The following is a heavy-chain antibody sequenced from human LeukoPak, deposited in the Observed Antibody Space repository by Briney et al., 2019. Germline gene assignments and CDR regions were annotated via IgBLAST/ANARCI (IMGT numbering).Heavy chain of an antibody. CDR1: GFTVSSNY. V-gene: IGHV3-66*01. Sequence: GGSLRLSCAASGFTVSSNYMSWVRQAPGKGLEWVSVIYSGGSTYYADSAKGSFTISRDNSKNTLYLQMNSLRAEDTAVYYCARVGDVDTAMVDYWGQGTLVTVSS. D-gene: IGHD5-18*01. CDR2: IYSGGST. CDR3: ARVGDVDTAMVDY. J-gene: IGHJ4*02.